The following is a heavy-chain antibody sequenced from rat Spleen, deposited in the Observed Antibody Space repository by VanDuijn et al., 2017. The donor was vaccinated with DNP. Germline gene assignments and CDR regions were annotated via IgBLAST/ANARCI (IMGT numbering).Heavy chain of an antibody. V-gene: IGHV5-46*01. Sequence: EVQLVESGGDLVQPGRSMKLSCAASGFTFSSFSMAWVRQSTKGLEWVATISSTDDFTYYPDSVKGRFTISRDNVKNTLYLQMNSLRSEDTATYYWPRALTTGAMDDWGQGTSVTVSS. CDR3: PRALTTGAMDD. CDR2: ISSTDDFT. D-gene: IGHD1-11*01. CDR1: GFTFSSFS. J-gene: IGHJ4*01.